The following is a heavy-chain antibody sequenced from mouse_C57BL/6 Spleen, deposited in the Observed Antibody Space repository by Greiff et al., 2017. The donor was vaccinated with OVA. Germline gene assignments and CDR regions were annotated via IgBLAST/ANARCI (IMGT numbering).Heavy chain of an antibody. CDR1: GYSITSGYY. Sequence: EVQLVESGPGLVKPSQSLSLTCSVTGYSITSGYYWNWIRQFPGNKLEWMGYISYDGSNNYNPSLKNRISITRDTSKNQFFLKLNSVTTEDTATYYCARGEFVLGAYWGQGTLVTVSA. J-gene: IGHJ3*01. CDR2: ISYDGSN. V-gene: IGHV3-6*01. D-gene: IGHD1-1*01. CDR3: ARGEFVLGAY.